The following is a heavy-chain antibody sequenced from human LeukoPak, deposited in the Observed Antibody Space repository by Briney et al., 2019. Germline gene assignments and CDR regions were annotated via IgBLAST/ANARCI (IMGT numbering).Heavy chain of an antibody. D-gene: IGHD1-14*01. V-gene: IGHV3-7*01. CDR2: IKENGNEQ. J-gene: IGHJ3*02. CDR3: ARGPGDFDASDI. Sequence: GGSLRLSCAASGFTFTSYWMSWVRQAPGKGPEWVAHIKENGNEQYYAASVKGRFTISRDNVKQSLGLQMNSLRVEDTAVYYCARGPGDFDASDIWGQGTMVTVSS. CDR1: GFTFTSYW.